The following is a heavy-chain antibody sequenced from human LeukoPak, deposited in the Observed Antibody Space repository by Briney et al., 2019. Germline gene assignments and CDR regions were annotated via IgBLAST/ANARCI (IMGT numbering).Heavy chain of an antibody. D-gene: IGHD3-22*01. CDR1: GGTFSSYA. V-gene: IGHV1-69*05. Sequence: SVKVSCKASGGTFSSYAISWVRQAPGQGLEWMGGIIPIFGTANYAQKFQGRVTITTDESTSTAYMELSSLRSEDTAVYYCARVLYYYDSSGYFWFDPWGQGTLVTVSS. CDR2: IIPIFGTA. J-gene: IGHJ5*02. CDR3: ARVLYYYDSSGYFWFDP.